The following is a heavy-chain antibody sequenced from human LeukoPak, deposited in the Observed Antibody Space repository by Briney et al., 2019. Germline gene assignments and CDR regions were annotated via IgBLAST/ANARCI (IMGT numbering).Heavy chain of an antibody. CDR3: ARDLGDDYDILTGYYDY. CDR2: IKQDGSEK. J-gene: IGHJ4*02. CDR1: GFTFSSYW. D-gene: IGHD3-9*01. Sequence: GGSLRLSCAASGFTFSSYWMSRVRQAPGKGLEWVANIKQDGSEKYYVDSVKGRFTISRDNAKNSLYLQMNSLRAEDTAVYYCARDLGDDYDILTGYYDYWGQGTLVTVSS. V-gene: IGHV3-7*01.